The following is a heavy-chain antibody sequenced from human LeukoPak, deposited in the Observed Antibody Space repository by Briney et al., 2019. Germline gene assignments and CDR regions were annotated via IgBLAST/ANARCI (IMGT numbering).Heavy chain of an antibody. D-gene: IGHD6-13*01. CDR2: INTDGSST. V-gene: IGHV3-74*01. Sequence: GGSLRLSCAASGFTFSSYWMHWVRQAPGKGLVWVSRINTDGSSTSYADSVKGRFTISRDNAKNTLYLQMSSLRAEDTAVYCCAREAARPAFDIWGQGTMVTVSS. CDR1: GFTFSSYW. CDR3: AREAARPAFDI. J-gene: IGHJ3*02.